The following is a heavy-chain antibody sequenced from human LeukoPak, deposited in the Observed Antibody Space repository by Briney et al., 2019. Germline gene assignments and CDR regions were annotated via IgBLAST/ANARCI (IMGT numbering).Heavy chain of an antibody. Sequence: VASAKVSCKASGGTFSSYAISWVRQAPGQGLEWMGGIIPIFGTANYAQKFQGRVTITADESTSTAYMELSSLRSEDTAVYYCARDKSGNSGWYSYFDYWGQGTLVTVSS. D-gene: IGHD6-19*01. V-gene: IGHV1-69*01. CDR3: ARDKSGNSGWYSYFDY. J-gene: IGHJ4*02. CDR2: IIPIFGTA. CDR1: GGTFSSYA.